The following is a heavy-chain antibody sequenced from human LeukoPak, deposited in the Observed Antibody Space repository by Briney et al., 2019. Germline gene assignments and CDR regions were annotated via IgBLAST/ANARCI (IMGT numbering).Heavy chain of an antibody. V-gene: IGHV1-69*13. Sequence: ASVKVSCKASGGTFSSYAISWVRQAPGQGLEWMGGIIPIFGTANYAQKFQGRVTITADESTNTAYMELSSLRSEDTAVYYCASGYYYDSSGYYYFDYWGQGTLVTVSS. CDR1: GGTFSSYA. CDR2: IIPIFGTA. D-gene: IGHD3-22*01. CDR3: ASGYYYDSSGYYYFDY. J-gene: IGHJ4*02.